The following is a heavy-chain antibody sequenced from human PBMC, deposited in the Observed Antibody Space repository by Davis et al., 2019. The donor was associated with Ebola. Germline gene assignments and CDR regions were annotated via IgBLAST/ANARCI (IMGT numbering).Heavy chain of an antibody. Sequence: PSETLSLTCTVSGGSISTYHWTWIRQPPGKGLEWIGYIYSRGSTKYSPSLKSRVTISVDTSKDQFSLKLSSVTAADTAVYYCARGSISGTRDYFYYFIDVWGKGTTVTVSS. J-gene: IGHJ6*03. D-gene: IGHD1-7*01. CDR2: IYSRGST. CDR1: GGSISTYH. CDR3: ARGSISGTRDYFYYFIDV. V-gene: IGHV4-59*01.